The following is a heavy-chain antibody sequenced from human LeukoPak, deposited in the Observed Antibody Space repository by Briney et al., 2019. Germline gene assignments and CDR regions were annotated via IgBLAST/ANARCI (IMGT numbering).Heavy chain of an antibody. V-gene: IGHV3-11*05. CDR2: ISSSSSYT. D-gene: IGHD4-17*01. J-gene: IGHJ4*02. CDR1: GFTFSDYY. Sequence: GGSLRLSCAASGFTFSDYYMSWIRQAPGKGLEGVSYISSSSSYTNYADSVKGRFTISRDNAKNSLYLQMNSLRAEDTAVCYCARDVGLDGYGDYGAPGEVPWYFDYWGQGTLVTVSS. CDR3: ARDVGLDGYGDYGAPGEVPWYFDY.